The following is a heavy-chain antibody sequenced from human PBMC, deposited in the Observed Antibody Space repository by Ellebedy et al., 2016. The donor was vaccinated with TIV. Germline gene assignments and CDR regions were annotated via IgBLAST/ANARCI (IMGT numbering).Heavy chain of an antibody. CDR1: GYTFTNYG. D-gene: IGHD2-2*01. J-gene: IGHJ6*02. CDR3: AKDFMYSSTSCYAKYYYGLDV. CDR2: ISTDNGNT. Sequence: AASVKVSCKPSGYTFTNYGISWVRQAPGQGLEWMGWISTDNGNTNYAQKFQGRVTMTTDTSTSTAYMELRSLRCDDTAMYYCAKDFMYSSTSCYAKYYYGLDVWGQGTTVTVSS. V-gene: IGHV1-18*04.